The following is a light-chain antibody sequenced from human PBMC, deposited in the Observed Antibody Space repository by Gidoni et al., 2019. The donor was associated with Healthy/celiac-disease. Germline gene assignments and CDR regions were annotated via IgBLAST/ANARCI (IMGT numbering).Light chain of an antibody. CDR1: QSVSSY. CDR3: QQRSNWPPWT. Sequence: IVLTQSPATLSLSPGERATLSRRASQSVSSYLAWYQQKPGQAPRLLIYDASNRATGIPARFSGSGSGTDFTLTISSLEPEDFAVYYCQQRSNWPPWTFGQGTKVEIK. V-gene: IGKV3-11*01. CDR2: DAS. J-gene: IGKJ1*01.